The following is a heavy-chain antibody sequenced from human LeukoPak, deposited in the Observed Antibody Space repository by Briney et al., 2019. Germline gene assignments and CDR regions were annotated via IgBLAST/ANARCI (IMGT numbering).Heavy chain of an antibody. J-gene: IGHJ4*02. CDR3: AKDTSIGRYCTNGVCSPFDY. Sequence: GGSLRLSCAASGFTFSTSGMSWVRQAPGKGLEWVSTISGSGGSTYDADSVKGRFTISRDNSRSTLYLQMNSLRAEDTALYYCAKDTSIGRYCTNGVCSPFDYWGQGTLVTVSS. CDR2: ISGSGGST. V-gene: IGHV3-23*01. D-gene: IGHD2-8*01. CDR1: GFTFSTSG.